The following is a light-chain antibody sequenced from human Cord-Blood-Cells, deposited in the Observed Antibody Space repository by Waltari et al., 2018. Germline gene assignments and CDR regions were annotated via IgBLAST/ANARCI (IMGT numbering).Light chain of an antibody. CDR2: DVS. CDR1: RSDVGGYNY. V-gene: IGLV2-11*01. Sequence: QSALTQPRSVSGSPGQSVTISCTGTRSDVGGYNYVSWYQKHPGKAPKLMIYDVSKRPSGGPARCSGSKSGNTASRTISGLQAEDEADYYCCSYAGSRVFGGGTKLTVL. CDR3: CSYAGSRV. J-gene: IGLJ3*02.